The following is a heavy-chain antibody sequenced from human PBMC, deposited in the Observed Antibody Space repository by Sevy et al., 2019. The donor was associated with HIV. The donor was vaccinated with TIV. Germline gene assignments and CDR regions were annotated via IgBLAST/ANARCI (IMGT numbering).Heavy chain of an antibody. CDR1: GFTVSSNY. CDR2: IYSGGSS. D-gene: IGHD1-26*01. V-gene: IGHV3-66*01. J-gene: IGHJ4*02. Sequence: GGSLRLSCTASGFTVSSNYMSWVRQAPGKGLEWVSGIYSGGSSYYADPVKGRFTISRDNFKNTLYLQMNSLRGDDTAVYYSARNLVGASDSWGQGTLVTVSS. CDR3: ARNLVGASDS.